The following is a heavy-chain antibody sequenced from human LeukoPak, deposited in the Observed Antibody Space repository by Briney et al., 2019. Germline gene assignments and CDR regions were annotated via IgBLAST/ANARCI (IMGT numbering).Heavy chain of an antibody. CDR2: INPNSGGT. J-gene: IGHJ4*02. CDR3: ARDWYDYGGNSGVNY. Sequence: ASVKVSCKASGYTFTGYYMHWVRQAPGQGLEWMGWINPNSGGTNYAQKFQGRVTMTRDTSISTAYMELSRLRSDDTAVYYCARDWYDYGGNSGVNYWGQGNLVTVSS. D-gene: IGHD4-23*01. V-gene: IGHV1-2*02. CDR1: GYTFTGYY.